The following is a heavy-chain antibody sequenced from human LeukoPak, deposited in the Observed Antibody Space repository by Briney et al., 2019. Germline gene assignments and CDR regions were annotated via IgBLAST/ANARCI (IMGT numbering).Heavy chain of an antibody. Sequence: SETLSLTCAVSGYSISSGYYWGWIRQPPGKGLEWIGSIYHSGSTYYNPSLKSRVTISVDTSKNQFSLKLSSVTAADTAVYYCARHRNLDTAYYMDVWSKGTTVTVSS. V-gene: IGHV4-38-2*01. D-gene: IGHD5-18*01. CDR2: IYHSGST. CDR3: ARHRNLDTAYYMDV. CDR1: GYSISSGYY. J-gene: IGHJ6*03.